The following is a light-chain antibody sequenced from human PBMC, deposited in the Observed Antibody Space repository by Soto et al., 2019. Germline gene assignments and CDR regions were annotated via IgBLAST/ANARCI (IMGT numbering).Light chain of an antibody. CDR2: KAS. J-gene: IGKJ1*01. V-gene: IGKV1-5*03. Sequence: DIQMPQSPSTLSASVGDSVTITCRASQSISTWLAWYQQKPGKAPKLLIYKASYLESGVPSRFSGSGSGTEFTLTISSLQPDDFATYYCQQYNTYLGTFGQGTKVEIK. CDR3: QQYNTYLGT. CDR1: QSISTW.